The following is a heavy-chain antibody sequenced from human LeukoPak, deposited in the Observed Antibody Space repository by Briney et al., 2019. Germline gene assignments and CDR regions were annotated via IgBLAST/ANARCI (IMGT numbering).Heavy chain of an antibody. D-gene: IGHD3-3*01. Sequence: ASVKVSCKASGYTFTSYGISWVRQAPGQGLEWMGWISAYNGNTNYAQKLQGRVTITTDTSTITAYKELTNLTSYDKAVYYCARVFSGDYDFWSGSNNWFDPWGQGTLVTVSS. CDR3: ARVFSGDYDFWSGSNNWFDP. CDR2: ISAYNGNT. J-gene: IGHJ5*02. V-gene: IGHV1-18*01. CDR1: GYTFTSYG.